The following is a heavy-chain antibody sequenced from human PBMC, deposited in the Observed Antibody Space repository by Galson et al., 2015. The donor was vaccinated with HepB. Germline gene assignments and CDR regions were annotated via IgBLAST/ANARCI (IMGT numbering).Heavy chain of an antibody. Sequence: SVKVSCKAPGGTFSSYAISWVRQAPGQGLEWMGGIIPILGIANYAQKFQGRVTITADKSTSTAYMELSSLRSEDTAVYYCATMQGGWDRRDYWGQGTLVTVSS. D-gene: IGHD1-26*01. CDR3: ATMQGGWDRRDY. J-gene: IGHJ4*02. V-gene: IGHV1-69*10. CDR2: IIPILGIA. CDR1: GGTFSSYA.